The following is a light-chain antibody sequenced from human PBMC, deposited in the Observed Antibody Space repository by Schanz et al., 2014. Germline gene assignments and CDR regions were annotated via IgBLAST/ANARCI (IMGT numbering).Light chain of an antibody. CDR1: QGVSSAF. J-gene: IGKJ1*01. Sequence: VLTQSPGTLSLSPGETATLSCTASQGVSSAFLAWYQQKPGQAPRLLIYGASNRATGIPDRFSGGGSGTDFTLTIARLEPEDFAVYYCQQYGSSPPWTFGQGTKVEVK. CDR3: QQYGSSPPWT. CDR2: GAS. V-gene: IGKV3-20*01.